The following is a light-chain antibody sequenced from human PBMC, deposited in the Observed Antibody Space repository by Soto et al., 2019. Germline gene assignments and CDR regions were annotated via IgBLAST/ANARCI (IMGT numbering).Light chain of an antibody. J-gene: IGKJ2*01. CDR1: QSLVFSDGSTF. CDR3: MQGRHWPYT. CDR2: RVS. Sequence: DVVMTQSPLSLPVTLGQPASISCKSSQSLVFSDGSTFLHWFQQRPGQSPRRLIYRVSNRDSGVPDRFSGSGSGPDFTLRISRVEAEDVGFYYCMQGRHWPYTFGQGTELEIK. V-gene: IGKV2-30*01.